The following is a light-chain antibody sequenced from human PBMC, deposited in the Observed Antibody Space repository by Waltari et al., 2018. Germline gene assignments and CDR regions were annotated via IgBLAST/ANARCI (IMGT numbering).Light chain of an antibody. CDR3: LQRDRWLT. CDR1: QSVTNY. J-gene: IGKJ4*01. CDR2: DIS. Sequence: DIVLTQSPATPSLSPGERATLSCRASQSVTNYLAWYQQKPGQAPRLLIYDISTRSTAIPARFNGSGSGTDFTLTISSLEPEDFAVYYCLQRDRWLTFGGGTKVEIK. V-gene: IGKV3-11*01.